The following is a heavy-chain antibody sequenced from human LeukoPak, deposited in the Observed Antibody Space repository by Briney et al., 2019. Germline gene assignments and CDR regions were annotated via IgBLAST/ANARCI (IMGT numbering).Heavy chain of an antibody. Sequence: PSETLSLTCTVSGGSISSYYWSWIRQPPGKRLGWIGYIYYNGDTNYNPSLRSRLTISVDTSKNQFSLKLSSVTAADTAVYYCARGRPGDIVVVVAATRVSIFDYWGQGTLVTVSS. D-gene: IGHD2-15*01. CDR2: IYYNGDT. V-gene: IGHV4-59*12. J-gene: IGHJ4*02. CDR3: ARGRPGDIVVVVAATRVSIFDY. CDR1: GGSISSYY.